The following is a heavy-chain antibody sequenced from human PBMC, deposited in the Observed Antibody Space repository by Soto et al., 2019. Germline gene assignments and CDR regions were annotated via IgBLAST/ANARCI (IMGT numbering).Heavy chain of an antibody. D-gene: IGHD4-17*01. CDR3: AKSTVTGALDS. J-gene: IGHJ4*02. V-gene: IGHV4-34*01. CDR1: GASFDNYY. Sequence: SETLSLTCAVFGASFDNYYWNWFRQPPGRGLEWIGEIYYTGSTTYNSSLKSRLTISGDSSKNQFSLTLFSVTAADTAVYFCAKSTVTGALDSWGPGTPVTVSS. CDR2: IYYTGST.